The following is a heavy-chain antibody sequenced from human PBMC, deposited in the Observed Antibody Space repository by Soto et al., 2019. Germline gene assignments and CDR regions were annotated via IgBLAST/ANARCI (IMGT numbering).Heavy chain of an antibody. CDR1: GFTFSSYA. J-gene: IGHJ6*02. V-gene: IGHV3-23*01. CDR3: ARDGGGRSYPWYYYGLDV. Sequence: EVQLLESGGGLVHPGGTLRLSCAASGFTFSSYAMSWVRQAPGKGLEWVSAISGSGGSIFYADSVKGRFTISRDNSKDTVYLRMNSLRAEDTAVYYCARDGGGRSYPWYYYGLDVWGQGTTATVSS. D-gene: IGHD1-26*01. CDR2: ISGSGGSI.